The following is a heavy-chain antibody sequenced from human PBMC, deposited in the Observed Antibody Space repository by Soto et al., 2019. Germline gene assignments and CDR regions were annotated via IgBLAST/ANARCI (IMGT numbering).Heavy chain of an antibody. J-gene: IGHJ4*02. V-gene: IGHV3-15*01. D-gene: IGHD3-10*01. Sequence: GGCLRLACAACGFTFTNAVMSWVRQAPGKGLEWVGHIKSRTDGGTTAYPTPVNGRFTISRDDSKNTLYLQMNSLKSEDTAVYYCTTDLRLWSGQLFNYWGRRTLVTVSS. CDR1: GFTFTNAV. CDR2: IKSRTDGGTT. CDR3: TTDLRLWSGQLFNY.